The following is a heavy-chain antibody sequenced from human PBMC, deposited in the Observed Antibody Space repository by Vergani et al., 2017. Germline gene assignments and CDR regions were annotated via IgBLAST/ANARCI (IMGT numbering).Heavy chain of an antibody. V-gene: IGHV3-72*01. CDR1: GFIFSDHY. Sequence: EVQVVESGGGLVQPGGSLRLSCAASGFIFSDHYMDWVRQAPGKGLEWVGRIRNKANDYTTQYAASVKGRFTISRDNSKNTVFLHMNNVRSEDTAVYYCASPNPDSSGRKTYSYFYYMDVWGEGTRVTVSS. D-gene: IGHD3-22*01. J-gene: IGHJ6*03. CDR3: ASPNPDSSGRKTYSYFYYMDV. CDR2: IRNKANDYTT.